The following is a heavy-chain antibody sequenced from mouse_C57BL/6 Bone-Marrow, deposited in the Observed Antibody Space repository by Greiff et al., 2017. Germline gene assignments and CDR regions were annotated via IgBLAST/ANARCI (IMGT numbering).Heavy chain of an antibody. CDR3: ATNYYGSSYFDY. CDR2: INPYNGDT. D-gene: IGHD1-1*01. CDR1: GYSFTGYF. Sequence: VQLQQSGPELVKPGDSVKISCKASGYSFTGYFMNWVMQSHGKSLEWIGRINPYNGDTFYNQKFKGKATLTVDKSSSKAHMELRSLTSEDSAVYYCATNYYGSSYFDYWGQGTTLTVSS. V-gene: IGHV1-20*01. J-gene: IGHJ2*01.